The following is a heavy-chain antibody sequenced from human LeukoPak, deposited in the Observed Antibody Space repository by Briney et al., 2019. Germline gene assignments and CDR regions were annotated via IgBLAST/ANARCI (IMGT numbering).Heavy chain of an antibody. CDR1: GYTFTSYG. D-gene: IGHD3-22*01. CDR2: INAYNGNT. Sequence: GASVKVSCKASGYTFTSYGISWVRQAPGQGLEWMGWINAYNGNTNYAQKLQGRVTMTTDTATSTAYMELRSLRSDDTAVYYCAKSNGYGLIDIWGQGTMVTVSS. V-gene: IGHV1-18*01. CDR3: AKSNGYGLIDI. J-gene: IGHJ3*02.